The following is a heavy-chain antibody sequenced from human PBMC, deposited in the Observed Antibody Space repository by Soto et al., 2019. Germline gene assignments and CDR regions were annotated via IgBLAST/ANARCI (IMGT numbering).Heavy chain of an antibody. CDR1: GGSISSYY. V-gene: IGHV4-59*01. J-gene: IGHJ4*02. Sequence: QVQLQESGPGLVKPSETLSLTCTVSGGSISSYYWSWIRQPPGKGLEWIGYIYYSGSTYYNPSLESRVTISVDTNNHLFSLKLSSLTAADTAVYYYARARGVSIDYWGQGTLVTVSS. CDR3: ARARGVSIDY. CDR2: IYYSGST.